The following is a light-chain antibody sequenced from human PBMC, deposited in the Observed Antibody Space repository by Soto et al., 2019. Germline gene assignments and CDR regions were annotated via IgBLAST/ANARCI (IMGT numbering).Light chain of an antibody. Sequence: QSVLTQPPSASGSPGQSVTVSCTGTSSDIGGYNYVSWYQQHAGKAPKVIIFEVTKRPSGVPDRFSASKSGNTASLTVSGLQAEDEADYYCISYAGTNTVVFGGGTNLTVL. J-gene: IGLJ3*02. V-gene: IGLV2-8*01. CDR1: SSDIGGYNY. CDR3: ISYAGTNTVV. CDR2: EVT.